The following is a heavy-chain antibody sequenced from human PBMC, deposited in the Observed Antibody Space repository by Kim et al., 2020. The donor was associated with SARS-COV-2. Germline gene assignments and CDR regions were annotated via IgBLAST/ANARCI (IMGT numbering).Heavy chain of an antibody. CDR3: ARAPSMIGHAFDI. D-gene: IGHD3-22*01. J-gene: IGHJ3*02. V-gene: IGHV6-1*01. Sequence: YAVSVKSRITINPDTSKNQFSLQLNSVTPEDTAVYYCARAPSMIGHAFDIWGQGTMVTVSS.